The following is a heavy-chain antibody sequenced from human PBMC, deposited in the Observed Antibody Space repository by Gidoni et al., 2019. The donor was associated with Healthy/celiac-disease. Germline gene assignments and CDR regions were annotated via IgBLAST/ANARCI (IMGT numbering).Heavy chain of an antibody. D-gene: IGHD2-15*01. CDR2: IGTAGDT. CDR1: GFTFSSYD. V-gene: IGHV3-13*01. CDR3: ARELRYCSGGSCYRPTDYYYGMDV. Sequence: EVQLVASGGGLVQPGGSLSLSCAASGFTFSSYDMHRVRQATGKGLEWVSAIGTAGDTYYPGSVKGRFTISRENAKNSLYFQMNSLRAGDTAVYYCARELRYCSGGSCYRPTDYYYGMDVWGQGTTVTVSS. J-gene: IGHJ6*02.